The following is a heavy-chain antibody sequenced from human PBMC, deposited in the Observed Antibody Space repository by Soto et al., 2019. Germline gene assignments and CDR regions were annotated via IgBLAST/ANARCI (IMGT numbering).Heavy chain of an antibody. CDR1: GASISSGTYY. CDR2: IYYSGST. Sequence: QVQLQESGPGLVKPSQTLSLTCTVSGASISSGTYYWSWIRQHPGKGLEWIGYIYYSGSTYYNPTRRSGVPIPVDTSKNQFSLKRRSVTAAATAVYYCARGGVGHQLVQGYWGQGTLVTVSS. D-gene: IGHD6-13*01. V-gene: IGHV4-31*03. J-gene: IGHJ4*02. CDR3: ARGGVGHQLVQGY.